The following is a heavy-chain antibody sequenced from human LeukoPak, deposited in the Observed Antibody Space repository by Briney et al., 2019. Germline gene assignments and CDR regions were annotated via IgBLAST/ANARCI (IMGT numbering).Heavy chain of an antibody. CDR2: ISYDGSNK. CDR1: GFTFSSYG. CDR3: AKGKRGYSYGLFDY. J-gene: IGHJ4*02. D-gene: IGHD5-18*01. Sequence: GRSLRLSCAASGFTFSSYGMHWVRQAPGNGLEWVAVISYDGSNKYYADSVKGRFTISRDNSKNTLYLQMNSLRAEDTAVYYCAKGKRGYSYGLFDYWGQGTLVTVSS. V-gene: IGHV3-30*18.